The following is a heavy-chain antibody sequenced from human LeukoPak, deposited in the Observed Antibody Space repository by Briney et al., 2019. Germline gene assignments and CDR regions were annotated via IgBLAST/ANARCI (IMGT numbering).Heavy chain of an antibody. CDR1: GYTFTSYG. D-gene: IGHD2-2*02. Sequence: SVNLSCKASGYTFTSYGISWVRHAPGQGLEWMGWTSGYNGNTNYAQKAQGRQTMTTVSSTSTASMELRGLRSDDTAVYYFARDKLRDIVVVSAAIKSGWFGRWGQGTLVT. CDR3: ARDKLRDIVVVSAAIKSGWFGR. V-gene: IGHV1-18*01. J-gene: IGHJ5*02. CDR2: TSGYNGNT.